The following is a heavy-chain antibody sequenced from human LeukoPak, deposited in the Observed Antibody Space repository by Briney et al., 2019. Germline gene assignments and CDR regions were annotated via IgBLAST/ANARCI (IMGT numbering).Heavy chain of an antibody. D-gene: IGHD1-26*01. V-gene: IGHV2-70*11. Sequence: ESGPALVKPTQTLTLTCTFSGFSLRSPGMCVTWIRQPPGKALEWLARIDWDDDKYYRPSLETRLSISKDTSINQVVLTMTNMEPEDTATYYCARIVSIRSGTYFEDSWGQGTLVTVSS. CDR1: GFSLRSPGMC. J-gene: IGHJ4*02. CDR3: ARIVSIRSGTYFEDS. CDR2: IDWDDDK.